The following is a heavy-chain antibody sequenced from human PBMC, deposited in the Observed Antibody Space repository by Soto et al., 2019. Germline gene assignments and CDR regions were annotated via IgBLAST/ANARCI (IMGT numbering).Heavy chain of an antibody. Sequence: SGATLVNPTQTLTLTCTFSGFSLSTSGMCVTWIRQPPGKALEWLARIDWDDDKYYSTSLKTRLTISKDTSKNQVVLTMTNMDPVDTATYYCARTTSCCGDCYTTVSYYWGQGTLVPVSS. CDR3: ARTTSCCGDCYTTVSYY. J-gene: IGHJ4*02. CDR2: IDWDDDK. V-gene: IGHV2-70*11. D-gene: IGHD2-21*02. CDR1: GFSLSTSGMC.